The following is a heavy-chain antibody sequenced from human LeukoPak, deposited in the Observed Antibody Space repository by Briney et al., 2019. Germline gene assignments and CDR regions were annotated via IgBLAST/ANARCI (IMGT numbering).Heavy chain of an antibody. CDR3: AEPIAAADDAFDI. Sequence: ASVKVSCKASGCTFTSYYMHWVRQAPGQGLEWMGWINPNSGGTNYAQKFQGRVTMTRDTSISTAYMELSRLRSDDTAIYYCAEPIAAADDAFDIWGQGTMVTVSS. J-gene: IGHJ3*02. D-gene: IGHD6-13*01. V-gene: IGHV1-2*02. CDR1: GCTFTSYY. CDR2: INPNSGGT.